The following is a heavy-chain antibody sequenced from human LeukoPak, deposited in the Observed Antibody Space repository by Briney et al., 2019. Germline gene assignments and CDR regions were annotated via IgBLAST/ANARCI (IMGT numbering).Heavy chain of an antibody. CDR1: GSPFTSYW. V-gene: IGHV5-51*01. CDR3: ARRSSSSPFDY. CDR2: IYPGDSDT. Sequence: PGESLKISCQGSGSPFTSYWIGWVRQMPGKGLEWMGIIYPGDSDTRYSPSFQGQVTISADKSISTAYLQWSGPKASDTAMYYCARRSSSSPFDYWGQGTLVTVSS. D-gene: IGHD6-6*01. J-gene: IGHJ4*02.